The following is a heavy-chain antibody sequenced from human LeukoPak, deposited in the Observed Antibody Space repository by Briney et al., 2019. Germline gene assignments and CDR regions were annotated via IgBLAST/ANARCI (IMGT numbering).Heavy chain of an antibody. V-gene: IGHV1-69*02. J-gene: IGHJ3*02. CDR1: GGTFSSYT. CDR2: IIPILGIA. CDR3: ARATKSYGDYAYLDAFDI. Sequence: KVSCKASGGTFSSYTISWVRQAPGQGLEGLGRIIPILGIANYDQKFEGRGTITADKSTSTAYMELSSLRSEDTAVYYCARATKSYGDYAYLDAFDIWGQGTMVTVSS. D-gene: IGHD4-17*01.